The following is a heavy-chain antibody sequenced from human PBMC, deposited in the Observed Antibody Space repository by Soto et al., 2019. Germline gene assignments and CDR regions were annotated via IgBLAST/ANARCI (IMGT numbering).Heavy chain of an antibody. D-gene: IGHD3-10*01. CDR3: TTQGFGGLHGLVDV. CDR1: GGSISSINNHFSNHY. CDR2: ISNIGFT. Sequence: QVQLQESGPGLVKPSETLSLTCTVSGGSISSINNHFSNHYCSWIRLSPGKGLEWIWYISNIGFTRYNPYLKSRVSISVDTSKNQFSLKLTSVTAADTAVYYGTTQGFGGLHGLVDVWGQGTTVTVSS. V-gene: IGHV4-61*01. J-gene: IGHJ6*02.